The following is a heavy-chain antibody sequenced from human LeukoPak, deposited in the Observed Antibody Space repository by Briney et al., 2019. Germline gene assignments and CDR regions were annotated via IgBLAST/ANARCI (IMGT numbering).Heavy chain of an antibody. CDR1: GGSIGSSTYY. D-gene: IGHD4-23*01. CDR2: IYYSGTT. V-gene: IGHV4-39*07. J-gene: IGHJ4*02. CDR3: ARLSGGGGNLLDS. Sequence: PSDTLSLTCTVSGGSIGSSTYYWGWIRQAPGKGLEWIGSIYYSGTTYYNPSLQSRVTISVDTSKNQFSLMVKSVTAADTAAYYCARLSGGGGNLLDSWGQGTLVTVSS.